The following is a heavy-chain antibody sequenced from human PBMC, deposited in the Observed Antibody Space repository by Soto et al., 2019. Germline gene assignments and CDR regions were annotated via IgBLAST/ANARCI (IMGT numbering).Heavy chain of an antibody. CDR1: GFTFSNYA. V-gene: IGHV3-23*01. CDR3: AKERLGRGIDY. J-gene: IGHJ4*02. D-gene: IGHD3-10*01. CDR2: VNNGGGGT. Sequence: EVLLLDSGGGLVQPGGSLRLSCAASGFTFSNYAMTWVRQAPGKGPEWISTVNNGGGGTYYADSVKVRFTISRDNSKNTLYLQVSRLRAEDTAVYYCAKERLGRGIDYWGQGILVTVSS.